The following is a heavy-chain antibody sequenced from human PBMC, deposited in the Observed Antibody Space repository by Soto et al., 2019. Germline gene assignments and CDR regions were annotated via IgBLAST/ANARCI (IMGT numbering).Heavy chain of an antibody. Sequence: SETLSLTCAVYGGSFSGYYWSWIRQPPGKGLEWIGEINHSGSTNYNPSLKSRVTISVDTSRNQFSLKLSSVTAADTAVYYCARYSSGYSSGWPANDARKYYFDYWGQGTLVTVSS. CDR2: INHSGST. J-gene: IGHJ4*02. V-gene: IGHV4-34*01. D-gene: IGHD6-19*01. CDR3: ARYSSGYSSGWPANDARKYYFDY. CDR1: GGSFSGYY.